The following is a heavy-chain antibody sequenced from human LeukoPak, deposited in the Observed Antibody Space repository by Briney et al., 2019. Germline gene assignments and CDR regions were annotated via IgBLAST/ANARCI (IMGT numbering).Heavy chain of an antibody. CDR3: ARLRARNGSGSSNWFDP. V-gene: IGHV4-59*08. J-gene: IGHJ5*02. CDR2: ISYSGSA. Sequence: KASETLSLTCTVSGGPISSYYWSWIRQPPGKGLKFIGYISYSGSANYNPSLASRVTISLDTSKNQFSLKLSSVTAADTAVYHCARLRARNGSGSSNWFDPWGQGTLVTVSS. CDR1: GGPISSYY. D-gene: IGHD3-10*01.